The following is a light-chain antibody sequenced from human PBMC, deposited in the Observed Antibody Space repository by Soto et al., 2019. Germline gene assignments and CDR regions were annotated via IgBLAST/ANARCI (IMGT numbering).Light chain of an antibody. CDR1: QSISSW. J-gene: IGKJ2*01. Sequence: DIQMTQSPSTLSASVGDRVTITCRASQSISSWLAWYQQKPGKAPKLLIYDASSLESGVPSRFSGSGSGTEFTLTISSLQPDDFATYYCQQYNSYTFGQETKLEIK. CDR2: DAS. CDR3: QQYNSYT. V-gene: IGKV1-5*01.